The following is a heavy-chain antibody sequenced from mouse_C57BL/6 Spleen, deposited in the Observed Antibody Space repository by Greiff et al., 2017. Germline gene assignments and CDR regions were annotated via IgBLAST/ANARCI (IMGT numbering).Heavy chain of an antibody. CDR3: TRGFQATEYFDY. V-gene: IGHV1-15*01. CDR1: GYTFTDYE. CDR2: IEPETGGT. J-gene: IGHJ2*01. D-gene: IGHD3-2*02. Sequence: VQLQQSGAELVRPGASVTLSCKASGYTFTDYEMHWVKQTPVHGLEWIGAIEPETGGTAYNQKFKGKAILTADKSSSTAYMELSSLTSEDSAVYYCTRGFQATEYFDYWGQGTTLTVSS.